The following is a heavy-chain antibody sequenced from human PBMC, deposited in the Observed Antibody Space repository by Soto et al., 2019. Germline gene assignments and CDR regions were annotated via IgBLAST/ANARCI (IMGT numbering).Heavy chain of an antibody. J-gene: IGHJ6*02. CDR3: ASLGYSYGYYYSYGMHV. D-gene: IGHD5-18*01. Sequence: ASVKVSCNASGYTFTGYYMHWVRQAPGQGLEWMGWINPNSGGTNYAQKFQGRVTMTRDTSISTAYMELSRLRSDDTAVYYCASLGYSYGYYYSYGMHVCGPGTTVTV. V-gene: IGHV1-2*02. CDR2: INPNSGGT. CDR1: GYTFTGYY.